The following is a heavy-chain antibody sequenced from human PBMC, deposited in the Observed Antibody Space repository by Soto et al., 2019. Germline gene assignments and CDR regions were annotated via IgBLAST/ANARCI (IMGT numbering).Heavy chain of an antibody. CDR3: ARGARYYGDGRANSCFDS. D-gene: IGHD4-17*01. V-gene: IGHV4-31*03. CDR1: GGSISSGGYY. J-gene: IGHJ5*01. Sequence: TLSLTCTVSGGSISSGGYYWSWIRQHPGKGLEWIGYIYYSGSTYYNPSLKSRVTISVDTSKNQFSLKLSSVTAADTAVYYCARGARYYGDGRANSCFDSWGQGTLVTVSS. CDR2: IYYSGST.